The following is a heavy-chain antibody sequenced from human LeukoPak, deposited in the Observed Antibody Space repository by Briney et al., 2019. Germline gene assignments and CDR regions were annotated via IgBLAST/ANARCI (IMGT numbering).Heavy chain of an antibody. Sequence: SVKVSCKSSGYTFTTYGISWVRQAPGQGLEGMGWISAYEGNTNYAQKLQGRVTMTTETSTSTAYMELRSLRSDDTAVYYCARQHSSGYYSPHYYYGMDVWGQGTTVTVSS. CDR3: ARQHSSGYYSPHYYYGMDV. J-gene: IGHJ6*02. CDR1: GYTFTTYG. CDR2: ISAYEGNT. D-gene: IGHD3-22*01. V-gene: IGHV1-18*01.